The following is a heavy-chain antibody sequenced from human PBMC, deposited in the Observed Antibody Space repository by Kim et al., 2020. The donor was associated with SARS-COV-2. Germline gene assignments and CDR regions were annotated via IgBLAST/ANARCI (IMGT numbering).Heavy chain of an antibody. V-gene: IGHV4-34*01. J-gene: IGHJ4*02. D-gene: IGHD3-22*01. CDR3: ARFNYYDSSGQVDY. Sequence: NPALKSRVTISVDTSKNQFSLKLSSVTAADTAVYYCARFNYYDSSGQVDYWGQGTLVTVS.